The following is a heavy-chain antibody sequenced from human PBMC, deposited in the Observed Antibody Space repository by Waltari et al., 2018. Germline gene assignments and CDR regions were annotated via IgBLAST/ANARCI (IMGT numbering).Heavy chain of an antibody. J-gene: IGHJ6*03. CDR2: IWYDGSNK. CDR1: GFTFSSYG. CDR3: AKDYYYDSSDLGYMDV. V-gene: IGHV3-30*18. Sequence: QVQLVESGGGVVQPGRSLRLSCAASGFTFSSYGMHWVRQAPGKGLEWVAVIWYDGSNKYYADSVKCPFTISRDNSKNTLYLQMNSLRAEDTAMYYCAKDYYYDSSDLGYMDVWGKGTTVTVSS. D-gene: IGHD3-22*01.